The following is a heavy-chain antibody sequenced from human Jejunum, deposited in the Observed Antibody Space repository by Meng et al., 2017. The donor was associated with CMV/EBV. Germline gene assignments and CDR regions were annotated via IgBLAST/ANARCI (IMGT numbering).Heavy chain of an antibody. J-gene: IGHJ4*02. CDR3: VKEGLEY. CDR2: IRNEGSNK. CDR1: GFHVSTYG. Sequence: GPGVEFGGGVAASGDSLRLSCVTSGFHVSTYGMHWVRQAPGKGLEWVTFIRNEGSNKYYVDSVKGRFTTSRDNSKNTVYLQVNSLRVEDTAVYYCVKEGLEYWGQGTLVTVSS. V-gene: IGHV3-30*02.